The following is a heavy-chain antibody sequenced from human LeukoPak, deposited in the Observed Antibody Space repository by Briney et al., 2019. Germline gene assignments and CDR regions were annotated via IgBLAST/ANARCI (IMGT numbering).Heavy chain of an antibody. V-gene: IGHV1-8*01. CDR1: GYTFTSYD. D-gene: IGHD1-1*01. CDR3: ARADLTTGTSGYYMDV. Sequence: ASVKVSCKASGYTFTSYDINWVRQATGEGLEWMGWMNPNSGNTGYAQKFQGRVTMNRNTSISTAYMELSSLRSEDTAVYYCARADLTTGTSGYYMDVWGKGTTVTVSS. CDR2: MNPNSGNT. J-gene: IGHJ6*03.